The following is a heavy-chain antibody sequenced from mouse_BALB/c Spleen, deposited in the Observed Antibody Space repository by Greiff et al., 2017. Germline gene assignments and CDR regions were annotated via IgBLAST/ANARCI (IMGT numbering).Heavy chain of an antibody. V-gene: IGHV1S81*02. CDR1: GYNFTSYY. CDR2: INPSNGGT. Sequence: QVQLQQSGAELVKPGASVKLSCKASGYNFTSYYMYWVKQRPGQGLEWIGEINPSNGGTNFNEKFKSKATLTVDKSSSTAYMQLSSLTSEDSAVYYCTRANYFYAMDYWGQGTSVTVSS. CDR3: TRANYFYAMDY. J-gene: IGHJ4*01. D-gene: IGHD2-1*01.